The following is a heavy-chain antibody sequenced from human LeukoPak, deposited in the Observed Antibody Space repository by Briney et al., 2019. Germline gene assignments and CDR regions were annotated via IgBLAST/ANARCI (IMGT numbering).Heavy chain of an antibody. V-gene: IGHV3-21*01. CDR2: ISSSSSYI. J-gene: IGHJ4*02. CDR1: GFTFSSYS. Sequence: PGGSLRLSCAASGFTFSSYSMNWVRQAPGKGLEWVSSISSSSSYIYYADSVKGRFTISRDNAKNSLYLQMNSLRAEDTAVYYCARETRDGYNYWGEKDYWGQGTLVTVSS. CDR3: ARETRDGYNYWGEKDY. D-gene: IGHD5-24*01.